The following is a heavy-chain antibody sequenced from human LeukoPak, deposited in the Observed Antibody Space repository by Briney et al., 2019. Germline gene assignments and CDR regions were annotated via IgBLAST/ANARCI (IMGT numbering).Heavy chain of an antibody. CDR1: VYTFYDYG. J-gene: IGHJ6*02. Sequence: GGCLRLSYAASVYTFYDYGMSCVPHAPGKGLEWVSGINWHGGSTVYADSVKGRFTISRDNAKNSLYLQMNSMRAEDTALYHCARALSKASGWYAGGMDVWGQGTTVTVSS. CDR2: INWHGGST. V-gene: IGHV3-20*01. D-gene: IGHD6-19*01. CDR3: ARALSKASGWYAGGMDV.